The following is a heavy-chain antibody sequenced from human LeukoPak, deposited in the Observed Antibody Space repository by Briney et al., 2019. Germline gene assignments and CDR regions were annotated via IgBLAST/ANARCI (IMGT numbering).Heavy chain of an antibody. CDR2: ISHTGTT. CDR3: ARKPTAKAMSRVSFDI. CDR1: GGSFSGHY. J-gene: IGHJ3*02. Sequence: SETLSLTCGVSGGSFSGHYWSWIRQPPGKGLEWIGEISHTGTTHSNPSLKSRVTISVDTHKNKFSLRLNSVTAADTAVYYYARKPTAKAMSRVSFDIWGQGTFVTVSS. D-gene: IGHD2-2*01. V-gene: IGHV4-34*01.